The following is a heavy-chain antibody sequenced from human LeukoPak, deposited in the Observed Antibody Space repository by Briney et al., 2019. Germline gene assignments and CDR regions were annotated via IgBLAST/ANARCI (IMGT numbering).Heavy chain of an antibody. CDR3: ATSGGFRHYMDD. Sequence: GGSLRLSCAASGFTFSGYGMHWVRQAPGKGLDWVAVIWSDGINKYYADSVKGRFTISRDNSKNTLYLQMNSLRAEDTAVYYCATSGGFRHYMDDWGKGTTVTVSS. V-gene: IGHV3-33*01. CDR2: IWSDGINK. D-gene: IGHD3-10*01. CDR1: GFTFSGYG. J-gene: IGHJ6*03.